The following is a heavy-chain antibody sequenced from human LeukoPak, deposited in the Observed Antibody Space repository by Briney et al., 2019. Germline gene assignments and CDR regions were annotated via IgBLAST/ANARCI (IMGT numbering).Heavy chain of an antibody. J-gene: IGHJ4*02. CDR2: IYYSGST. Sequence: SETLSLTCTVSGGSMRNYYWSWIRQPPGKGLEWIGYIYYSGSTNYNPSLKSRVTISVDTSKNQFSLKLSSVTAADTAVYYCARGFGGSGYLGYLDYWGQGTLVTVSS. CDR3: ARGFGGSGYLGYLDY. D-gene: IGHD3-22*01. V-gene: IGHV4-59*01. CDR1: GGSMRNYY.